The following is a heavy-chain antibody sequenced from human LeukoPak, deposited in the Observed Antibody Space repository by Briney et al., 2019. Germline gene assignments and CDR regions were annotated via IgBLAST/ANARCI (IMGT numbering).Heavy chain of an antibody. J-gene: IGHJ4*02. Sequence: GGSLRLSCAASGFTFSSYAMHWVRQAPGKGLEWVAVISYDGSNKYYADSVKGRFTISRDNSKNTLYLQMNSLRAEDTAVYYCARDLGRGASRDYYFDYWGQGTLVTVSS. D-gene: IGHD6-13*01. CDR3: ARDLGRGASRDYYFDY. CDR1: GFTFSSYA. CDR2: ISYDGSNK. V-gene: IGHV3-30*04.